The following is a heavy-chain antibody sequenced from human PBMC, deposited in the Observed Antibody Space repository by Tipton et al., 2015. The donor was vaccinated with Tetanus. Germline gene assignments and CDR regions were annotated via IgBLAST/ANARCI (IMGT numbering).Heavy chain of an antibody. CDR1: GASMSSSSYY. V-gene: IGHV4-39*01. CDR3: ARPSTTVTPRAFDV. CDR2: IYYSGSS. Sequence: LRLSCNVSGASMSSSSYYWDWIRQPPGKGLEWIGSIYYSGSSYYNPSLESRVTISLDTSKNRFSLKLTSVTAADAAVYCCARPSTTVTPRAFDVWGQGTMVTVSS. D-gene: IGHD4-17*01. J-gene: IGHJ3*01.